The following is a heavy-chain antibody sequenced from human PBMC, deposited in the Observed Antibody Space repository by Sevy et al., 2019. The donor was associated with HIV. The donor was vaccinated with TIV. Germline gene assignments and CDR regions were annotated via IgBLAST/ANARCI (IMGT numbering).Heavy chain of an antibody. D-gene: IGHD6-13*01. CDR2: ISYDGSNK. Sequence: GESLKISCAASGFTFSSYGMHWVRQAPGKGLEWVAVISYDGSNKDYADSVKGQFTISRDNSKNTLYLQMNSLRAEDTAVYYCAKDQVDSSSWYTGGIDYWGQGTLVTVSS. CDR1: GFTFSSYG. CDR3: AKDQVDSSSWYTGGIDY. V-gene: IGHV3-30*18. J-gene: IGHJ4*02.